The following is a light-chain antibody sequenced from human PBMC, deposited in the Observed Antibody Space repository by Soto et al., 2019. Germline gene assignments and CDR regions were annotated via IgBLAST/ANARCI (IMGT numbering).Light chain of an antibody. CDR1: QTVNSR. CDR2: HTS. Sequence: EIVLTQSPATLSSSPGERATLSCRASQTVNSRLAWYQNKPGQAPRLLIYHTSNRATGIPARFSGSGSGTDFTLTISSLEPEDFAVYYCHQRQSWPRTFGQGTKVEIK. J-gene: IGKJ1*01. V-gene: IGKV3-11*01. CDR3: HQRQSWPRT.